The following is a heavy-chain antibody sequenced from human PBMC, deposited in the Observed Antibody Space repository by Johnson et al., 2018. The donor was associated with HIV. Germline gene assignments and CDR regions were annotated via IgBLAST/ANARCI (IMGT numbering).Heavy chain of an antibody. V-gene: IGHV3-30*03. D-gene: IGHD6-19*01. CDR2: ISYDGSNK. CDR3: ASVGSSGFFSAFDI. Sequence: VQLVESGGGVVQPGRSLRLSCAASGFTFSSYGMHWVRQAPGKGLEWVAVISYDGSNKYYADSVKGRFTISRDNSKNSLYLQMNSLRAEDTAVYYCASVGSSGFFSAFDIWGQGTMVTVSS. J-gene: IGHJ3*02. CDR1: GFTFSSYG.